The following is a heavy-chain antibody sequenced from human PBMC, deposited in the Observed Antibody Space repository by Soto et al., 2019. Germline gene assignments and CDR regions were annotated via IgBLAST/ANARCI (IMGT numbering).Heavy chain of an antibody. D-gene: IGHD3-10*02. Sequence: EVQLVESGGGLVQPGGSLRLSCAASGFTFSSYSMNWVRQAPGKGLEWVSYISSSSSTIYYADSVKGRFTISRDNAKNSLYLQMNSLRDEDTAVYYCARVPVFSMVGVGWFDPWGQGTLVTVSS. CDR2: ISSSSSTI. CDR3: ARVPVFSMVGVGWFDP. CDR1: GFTFSSYS. V-gene: IGHV3-48*02. J-gene: IGHJ5*02.